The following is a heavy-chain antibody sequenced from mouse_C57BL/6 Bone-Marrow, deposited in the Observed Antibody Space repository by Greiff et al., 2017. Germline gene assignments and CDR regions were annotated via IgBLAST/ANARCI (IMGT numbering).Heavy chain of an antibody. Sequence: EVMLVESGGDLVKPGGSLKLSCAASGFTFSSYGMSWVRQTLDKRLEWVATISSGGSYTYYPDSVKGRFTISRDNAKNTLYLQMSSLKSEDTAMYYCAGPNWAFAYWGQGTLVTVSA. V-gene: IGHV5-6*01. D-gene: IGHD4-1*01. CDR1: GFTFSSYG. J-gene: IGHJ3*01. CDR3: AGPNWAFAY. CDR2: ISSGGSYT.